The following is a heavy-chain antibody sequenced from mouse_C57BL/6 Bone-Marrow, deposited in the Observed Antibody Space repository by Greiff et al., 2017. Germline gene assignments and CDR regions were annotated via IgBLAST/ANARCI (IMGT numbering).Heavy chain of an antibody. Sequence: QVQLKESGAELARPGASVKLSCKASGYTFTSSGLSWVKQRTGQGLELIGELYPRSGNPYYNEKFKGKAPLTADKSSSTAYMELRSLTSEDSAVYFCAREKTARDYYAMDYWGQGTSVTVSS. D-gene: IGHD3-2*01. V-gene: IGHV1-81*01. CDR2: LYPRSGNP. CDR3: AREKTARDYYAMDY. CDR1: GYTFTSSG. J-gene: IGHJ4*01.